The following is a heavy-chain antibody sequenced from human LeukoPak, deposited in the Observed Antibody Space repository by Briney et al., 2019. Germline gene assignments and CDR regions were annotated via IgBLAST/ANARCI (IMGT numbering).Heavy chain of an antibody. CDR1: GGSFSPYY. D-gene: IGHD5-12*01. J-gene: IGHJ6*02. CDR3: ARPFAPRGFYGMDV. V-gene: IGHV4-39*01. CDR2: IYYSGST. Sequence: SETLSLTCAVSGGSFSPYYWGWIRQPPGKGLEWIGSIYYSGSTYYNPSLKSRVTISADTSKNQFSLKLTSVTAADTAVYYCARPFAPRGFYGMDVWGQGTTVTVSS.